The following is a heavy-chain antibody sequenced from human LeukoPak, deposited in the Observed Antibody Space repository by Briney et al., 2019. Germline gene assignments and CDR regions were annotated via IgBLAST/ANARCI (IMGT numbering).Heavy chain of an antibody. V-gene: IGHV1-18*01. Sequence: ASVKVSCKASGYTFTSYGISWVRQAPGQGLEWMGWISAYNGNTNYAQKLQGRVTMTTDTSTSTAYMELRSLRSDDTAVYYCARDPEALWFGEEGTGMDVWGKGTTVTISS. D-gene: IGHD3-10*01. J-gene: IGHJ6*03. CDR3: ARDPEALWFGEEGTGMDV. CDR2: ISAYNGNT. CDR1: GYTFTSYG.